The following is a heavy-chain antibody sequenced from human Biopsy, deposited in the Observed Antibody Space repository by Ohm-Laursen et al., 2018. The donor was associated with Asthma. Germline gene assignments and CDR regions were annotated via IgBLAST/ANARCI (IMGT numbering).Heavy chain of an antibody. Sequence: SSVKVSCRASGDSFSNYAVSWVRQAPRQGLEWMGGLIPVLGTADYAPMFEGRVTITADESTSTAYLELTSLRFEDTAVYYCARGYSGTDRIVYYYSGMEVWGQGTTVTVSS. V-gene: IGHV1-69*01. CDR3: ARGYSGTDRIVYYYSGMEV. J-gene: IGHJ6*02. CDR2: LIPVLGTA. CDR1: GDSFSNYA. D-gene: IGHD5-12*01.